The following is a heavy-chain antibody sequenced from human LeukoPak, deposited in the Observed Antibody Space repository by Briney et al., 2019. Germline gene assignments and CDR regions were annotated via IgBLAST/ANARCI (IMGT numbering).Heavy chain of an antibody. J-gene: IGHJ6*02. CDR1: GFMFSDSW. D-gene: IGHD3-16*01. V-gene: IGHV3-7*01. CDR3: ATYTNWVAGDV. Sequence: GGSLRLSCVASGFMFSDSWMRWVRQAPGKALEWVADIDKDGSEKYYVDSVSGRCTISRDNAKNSVYLQMDSLRAEDTAVYYCATYTNWVAGDVWGQGTTVSVSS. CDR2: IDKDGSEK.